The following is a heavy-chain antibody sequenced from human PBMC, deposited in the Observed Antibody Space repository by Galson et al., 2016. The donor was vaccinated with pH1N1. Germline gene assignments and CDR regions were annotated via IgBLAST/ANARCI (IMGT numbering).Heavy chain of an antibody. V-gene: IGHV1-18*01. CDR1: GYTFTTYG. D-gene: IGHD1-1*01. CDR3: ARDLPYRAATEVEAFEM. CDR2: ISANNGNT. J-gene: IGHJ3*02. Sequence: SVKVSCKASGYTFTTYGISWVRQARGQGLEWMGWISANNGNTWYVQKFQGRVTMTTETATNTAYMELRSLRSDDTAVYYCARDLPYRAATEVEAFEMWGQGTMVTVSS.